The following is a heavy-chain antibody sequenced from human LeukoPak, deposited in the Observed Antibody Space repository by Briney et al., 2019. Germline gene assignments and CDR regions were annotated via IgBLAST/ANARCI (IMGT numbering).Heavy chain of an antibody. CDR2: ISGSGGST. CDR1: GFTFSSYA. CDR3: ARDYLPGRDDYYYMDV. D-gene: IGHD3-16*02. Sequence: GGSLRLSCAASGFTFSSYAMSWVRQAPGKGLEWVSDISGSGGSTYSADSVKGRFTIFRDNSKNTLYLQMNRLRADDTALYYCARDYLPGRDDYYYMDVWGKGTTVTVSS. J-gene: IGHJ6*03. V-gene: IGHV3-23*01.